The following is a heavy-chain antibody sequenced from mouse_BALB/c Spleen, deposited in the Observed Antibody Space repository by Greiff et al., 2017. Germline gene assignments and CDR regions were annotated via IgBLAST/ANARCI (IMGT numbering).Heavy chain of an antibody. CDR3: ARGVSFYAMDY. CDR1: GFTFSDYY. V-gene: IGHV5-4*02. Sequence: DVKLQESGGGLVKPGGSLKLSCAASGFTFSDYYMYWVRQTPEKRLEWVATISDGGSYTYYPDSVKGRYSISRDNAKNHLYLQMGSLKSEGATMYYCARGVSFYAMDYWGQGTSVTVSS. CDR2: ISDGGSYT. J-gene: IGHJ4*01.